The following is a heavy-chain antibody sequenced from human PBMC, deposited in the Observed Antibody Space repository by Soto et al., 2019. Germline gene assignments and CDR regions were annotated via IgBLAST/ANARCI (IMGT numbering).Heavy chain of an antibody. CDR3: AGISITIHYYYYGMDV. V-gene: IGHV3-23*01. J-gene: IGHJ6*02. D-gene: IGHD3-3*01. CDR2: ISGSGGST. Sequence: PGGSLRLSCAASGFTFSSYAMSWVRQAPGKGLEWVSAISGSGGSTYYADSVKGRFTISRDNSKNTLYLQMNSLRAEDTAVYYCAGISITIHYYYYGMDVWGQGTTVTVSS. CDR1: GFTFSSYA.